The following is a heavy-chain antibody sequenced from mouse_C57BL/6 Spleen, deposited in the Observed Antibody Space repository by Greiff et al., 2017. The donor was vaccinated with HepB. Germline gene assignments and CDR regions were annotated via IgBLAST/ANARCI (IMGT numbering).Heavy chain of an antibody. Sequence: QVQLKQPGAELVKPGASVKLSCKASGYTFTSYWMHWVKQRPGQGLEWIGMIHPNSGSTNYNEKFKSKATLTVDKSSSTAYMQLSSLTSEDSAVYYCADEGYWDYAMDDWGQGTSVTVSS. CDR3: ADEGYWDYAMDD. CDR2: IHPNSGST. V-gene: IGHV1-64*01. CDR1: GYTFTSYW. D-gene: IGHD2-3*01. J-gene: IGHJ4*01.